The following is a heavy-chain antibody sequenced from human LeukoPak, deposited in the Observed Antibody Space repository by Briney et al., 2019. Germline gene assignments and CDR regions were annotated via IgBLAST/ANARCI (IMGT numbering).Heavy chain of an antibody. CDR1: GFTFNTYS. J-gene: IGHJ4*02. V-gene: IGHV3-48*01. CDR3: AKAPSRGVDYDSSGPGGY. CDR2: ISSSSSTI. D-gene: IGHD3-22*01. Sequence: GGSLRLSCVASGFTFNTYSMHWVRQAPGKGLEWVSYISSSSSTIYYADSVKGRFTISRDNSKNTLYLQMSSLRAEDTAVYYCAKAPSRGVDYDSSGPGGYWGQGTLVTVSS.